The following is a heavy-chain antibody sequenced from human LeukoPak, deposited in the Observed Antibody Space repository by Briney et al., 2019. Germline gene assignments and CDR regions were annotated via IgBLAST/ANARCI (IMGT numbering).Heavy chain of an antibody. J-gene: IGHJ4*02. CDR2: INHSGST. V-gene: IGHV4-34*01. CDR1: GGSFSGYY. D-gene: IGHD7-27*01. CDR3: AKGRGGSSNWGSDY. Sequence: SETLSLTCAVYGGSFSGYYWSWIRQPPGKGLEWIGKINHSGSTNYDPSLKSRVTISVDTSKNQFSLKLSSVTAADTAVYYCAKGRGGSSNWGSDYWGQGTQVTVSS.